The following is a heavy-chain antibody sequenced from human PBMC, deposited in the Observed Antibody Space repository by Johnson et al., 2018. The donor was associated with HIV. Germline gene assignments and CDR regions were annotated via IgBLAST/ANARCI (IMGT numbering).Heavy chain of an antibody. CDR2: ISGSGGST. D-gene: IGHD1-1*01. CDR1: GFTFSSYA. J-gene: IGHJ3*02. V-gene: IGHV3-23*04. Sequence: VQLVESGGGLVQPGGSLRLSCVASGFTFSSYAMTWVRQAPGKGLELVSSISGSGGSTFYADSVKGRFTISRDNSKNTLYLQMNSLRAEDTAVYYCAKATTGSDAFDIWGQGTMVTVSS. CDR3: AKATTGSDAFDI.